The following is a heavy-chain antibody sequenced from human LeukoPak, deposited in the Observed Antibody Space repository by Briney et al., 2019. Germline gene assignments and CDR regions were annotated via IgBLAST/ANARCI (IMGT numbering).Heavy chain of an antibody. CDR2: INPDTGGT. D-gene: IGHD3-10*01. CDR3: AREHLFSGSENYVLHNWFDP. V-gene: IGHV1-2*02. Sequence: GASVTVSCKSSGYIFTDYYMHWVGPAPGQGLEWMGRINPDTGGTNSAQRFQGRVTITRDTSIRTAYMELSSLRSDDTAVYYCAREHLFSGSENYVLHNWFDPWGQGTLVTVSS. J-gene: IGHJ5*02. CDR1: GYIFTDYY.